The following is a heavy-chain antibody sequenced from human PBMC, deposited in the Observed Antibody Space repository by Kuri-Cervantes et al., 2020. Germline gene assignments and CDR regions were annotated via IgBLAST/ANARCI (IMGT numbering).Heavy chain of an antibody. J-gene: IGHJ5*01. D-gene: IGHD3-22*01. CDR3: AKRAYDSSGWFDS. V-gene: IGHV3-23*01. Sequence: GGSLRLSCAASGFTFSNYAMTWVRQAPGKGLEWVSTVSSRGASTYYADSVRGRFTISRDNSKNMLFLQMNSLRAEDTAKYYCAKRAYDSSGWFDSWGQGTLVTVSS. CDR1: GFTFSNYA. CDR2: VSSRGAST.